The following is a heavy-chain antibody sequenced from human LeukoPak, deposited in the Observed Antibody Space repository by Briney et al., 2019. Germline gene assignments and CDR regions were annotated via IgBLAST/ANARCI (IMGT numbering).Heavy chain of an antibody. J-gene: IGHJ6*02. Sequence: GGSLRLSCAASGFTFSSYGMNWVRQAPGKGLDYVAYISDSSAIIYYGDSVKGRFTISRDNAKNSLYLQMNSLRDEDTAVYYCARDWGYYDSSGLDVWGQGTTVTVSS. CDR3: ARDWGYYDSSGLDV. D-gene: IGHD3-22*01. CDR1: GFTFSSYG. V-gene: IGHV3-48*02. CDR2: ISDSSAII.